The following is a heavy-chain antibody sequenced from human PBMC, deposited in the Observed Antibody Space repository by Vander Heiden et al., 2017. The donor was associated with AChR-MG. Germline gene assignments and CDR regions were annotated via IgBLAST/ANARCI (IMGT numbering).Heavy chain of an antibody. D-gene: IGHD3-22*01. J-gene: IGHJ4*02. CDR3: AREAHYYDSSGYYYF. CDR2: IIPILGIA. V-gene: IGHV1-69*04. Sequence: QVQLVQSGAEVKKPGSSVKVSCKAPGGTFSSYAISWVRQAPGQGLEWMGRIIPILGIANYAQKFQGRVTITADKSTSTAYMELSSLRSEDTAVYYCAREAHYYDSSGYYYFWGQGTLVTVSS. CDR1: GGTFSSYA.